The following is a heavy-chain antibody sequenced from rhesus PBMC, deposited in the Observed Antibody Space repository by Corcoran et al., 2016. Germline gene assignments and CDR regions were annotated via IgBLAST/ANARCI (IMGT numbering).Heavy chain of an antibody. J-gene: IGHJ4*01. V-gene: IGHV3-134*01. CDR1: GFTFDDYA. Sequence: DVQLVESGGGLVKPGGSLRLSCAASGFTFDDYAMSWVRQAPGKGLEWVARISGNSVTIYYADSVKDRFTISRDNAKNSLFLQMDRLRAEDTAVYYCTREDYWGQGVLVTVSS. CDR3: TREDY. CDR2: ISGNSVTI.